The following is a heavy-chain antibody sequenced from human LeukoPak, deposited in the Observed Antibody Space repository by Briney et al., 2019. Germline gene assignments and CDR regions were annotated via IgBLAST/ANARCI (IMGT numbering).Heavy chain of an antibody. V-gene: IGHV3-30*18. CDR2: ISHDGSNK. D-gene: IGHD6-19*01. J-gene: IGHJ4*02. CDR1: GFTFSSFG. CDR3: AKDWRGIAVAGTNYFDY. Sequence: GGSLRLSCAASGFTFSSFGMHWVRQAPGKGLEWVAVISHDGSNKYYVDSVKGRFTISRDNSKNTLYLQMNSLRAEDMAVYYCAKDWRGIAVAGTNYFDYWGQGTLVTVSS.